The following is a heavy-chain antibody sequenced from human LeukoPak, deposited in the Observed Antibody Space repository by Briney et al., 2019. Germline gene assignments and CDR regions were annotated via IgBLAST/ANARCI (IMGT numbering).Heavy chain of an antibody. D-gene: IGHD4-17*01. CDR3: AVTTVTTILGGFDP. CDR1: GGSISSSNW. CDR2: IHHSGST. Sequence: PSGTLSLTCAVSGGSISSSNWWSWVRQPPGKGLEWIGEIHHSGSTNYNPSLKSRVTISVDKSKNQFSLKLSSVTAADTAVYYCAVTTVTTILGGFDPWGQGTLVTVSS. J-gene: IGHJ5*02. V-gene: IGHV4-4*02.